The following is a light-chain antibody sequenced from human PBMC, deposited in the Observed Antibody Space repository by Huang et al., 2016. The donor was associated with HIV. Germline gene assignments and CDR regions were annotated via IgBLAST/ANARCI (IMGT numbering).Light chain of an antibody. CDR3: QQYNNWPRT. CDR1: QSVSSN. J-gene: IGKJ1*01. Sequence: EIVMTQSPATLSVSPGERATLSCRASQSVSSNLAWYQLKPDQAPRLLIYGASTRATGIPARFSGSGSGTEFSLTISSLQSEDFAVYYCQQYNNWPRTFGQGTKVEIK. V-gene: IGKV3-15*01. CDR2: GAS.